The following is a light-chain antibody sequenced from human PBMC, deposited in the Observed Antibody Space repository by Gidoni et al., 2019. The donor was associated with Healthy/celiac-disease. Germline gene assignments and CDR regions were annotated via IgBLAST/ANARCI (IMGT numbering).Light chain of an antibody. Sequence: VLTHSPGTLSLAPGARATLSCRASQSVSSSDLAWYQQKPGQAPRLLIYGASSRATGIPYRFSGSGSGTDFTLTSSRLEPEDCAVYYCQQYGSSLFTFGPGTKVDIK. J-gene: IGKJ3*01. CDR3: QQYGSSLFT. CDR2: GAS. CDR1: QSVSSSD. V-gene: IGKV3-20*01.